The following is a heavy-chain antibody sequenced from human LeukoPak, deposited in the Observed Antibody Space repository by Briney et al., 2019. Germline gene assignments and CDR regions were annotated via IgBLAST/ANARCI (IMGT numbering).Heavy chain of an antibody. J-gene: IGHJ6*03. V-gene: IGHV4-59*01. D-gene: IGHD6-13*01. CDR3: ARTTFYSSSWYGYYYYMDV. CDR1: GGSISSYY. CDR2: IYYTGST. Sequence: SETLSLTCTVSGGSISSYYWSWIRQPPGKGLEWIGYIYYTGSTNYNPSLKSRITISVDTSKNQFSLKLNSLTAADTAVYYCARTTFYSSSWYGYYYYMDVWGKGTTDTISS.